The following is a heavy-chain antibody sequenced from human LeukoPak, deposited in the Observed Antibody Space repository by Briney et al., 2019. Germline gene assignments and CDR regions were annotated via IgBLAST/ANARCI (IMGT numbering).Heavy chain of an antibody. Sequence: PGRSLRLSCAASGFTFDDYAMHWVRQAPGKGLEWVSGISWNSGSIGYADSVKGRFTISRDNAKNSLYLQMNSLRAEDTAVYYCARYGYSHGMDVWGQGTTVTVSS. CDR1: GFTFDDYA. CDR3: ARYGYSHGMDV. J-gene: IGHJ6*02. V-gene: IGHV3-9*01. D-gene: IGHD5-18*01. CDR2: ISWNSGSI.